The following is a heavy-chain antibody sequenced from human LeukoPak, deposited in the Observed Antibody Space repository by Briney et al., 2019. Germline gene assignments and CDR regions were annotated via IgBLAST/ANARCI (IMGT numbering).Heavy chain of an antibody. CDR1: GFTFSSYA. V-gene: IGHV3-30-3*01. Sequence: PGGSLRLSCAASGFTFSSYAMHWVRQAPGKGLEWVAVISYDGSNKYYADSVKGRFTISRDNSKNTLYLQMNSLRAEDTAVYYCARVEDYGVDYWGQGTLVTVSS. CDR2: ISYDGSNK. D-gene: IGHD4-17*01. CDR3: ARVEDYGVDY. J-gene: IGHJ4*02.